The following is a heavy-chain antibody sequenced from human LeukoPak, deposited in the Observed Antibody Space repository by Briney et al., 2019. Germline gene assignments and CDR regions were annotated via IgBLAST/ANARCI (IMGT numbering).Heavy chain of an antibody. Sequence: GGSLRLSCAASGFTFSSYAMSWVRQAPGKGLEWVSAISGSGGSTYYADSVKGRFTISRDNSKNTLYLQMNSLRAEDTAVYYCAKVGDYYDSSGYYWGWGQGTLVTVSS. CDR1: GFTFSSYA. CDR3: AKVGDYYDSSGYYWG. D-gene: IGHD3-22*01. CDR2: ISGSGGST. J-gene: IGHJ4*02. V-gene: IGHV3-23*01.